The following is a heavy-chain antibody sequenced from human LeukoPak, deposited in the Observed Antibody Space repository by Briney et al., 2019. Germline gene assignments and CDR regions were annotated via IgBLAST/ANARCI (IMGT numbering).Heavy chain of an antibody. CDR3: ARAWGPYPYFDY. V-gene: IGHV3-66*01. J-gene: IGHJ4*02. D-gene: IGHD3-16*01. CDR2: IYSGGST. Sequence: GGSLRLTCAASGSTVSNMYMSWVRQAPGKGPEWVSVIYSGGSTHYADSVKGRFTISRDNSKKTLYIQMNSLRAEDTAVYYCARAWGPYPYFDYWGQGTLVTVSS. CDR1: GSTVSNMY.